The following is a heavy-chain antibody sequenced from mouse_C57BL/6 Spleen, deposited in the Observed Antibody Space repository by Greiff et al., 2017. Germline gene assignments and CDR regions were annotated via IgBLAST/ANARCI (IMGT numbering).Heavy chain of an antibody. CDR3: AGLPLANWDGYFDV. V-gene: IGHV5-6*01. J-gene: IGHJ1*03. Sequence: EVQRVESGGDLVKPGGSLKLSCAASGFTFSSYGMSWVRQTPDKRLEWVATISSGGSYTYYPDSVKGRFTISGDNAKNTLYLQMSSLKSEDTAMYYCAGLPLANWDGYFDVWGTGTTVTVSS. D-gene: IGHD4-1*01. CDR2: ISSGGSYT. CDR1: GFTFSSYG.